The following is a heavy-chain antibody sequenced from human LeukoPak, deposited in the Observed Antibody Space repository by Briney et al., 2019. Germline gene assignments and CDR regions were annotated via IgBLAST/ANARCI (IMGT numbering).Heavy chain of an antibody. Sequence: SETLSLTCAVSGTSFSSYYWSWIRQPPGKGLEGIGEVKHSGYTNDNPSLKSRVTISVDTSKNQFSLRLRSVTAADTAVYFCARMTTGHDFWGQGTLVTVSS. V-gene: IGHV4-34*01. J-gene: IGHJ4*02. CDR3: ARMTTGHDF. CDR1: GTSFSSYY. D-gene: IGHD4-17*01. CDR2: VKHSGYT.